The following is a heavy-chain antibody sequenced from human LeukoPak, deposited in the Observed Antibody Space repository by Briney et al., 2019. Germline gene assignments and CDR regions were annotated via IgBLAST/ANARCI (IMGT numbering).Heavy chain of an antibody. D-gene: IGHD3-10*01. Sequence: SETLSLTCTVSGGSISSYYWSWIRQPAGKGLEWIGRIYSSGSTNYNPSLKSRVTMSVDTSKNQFSLKLSSVTAADTAVYYCARDGITMVRGANSYYFDYWGQGTLVTVSS. CDR1: GGSISSYY. CDR3: ARDGITMVRGANSYYFDY. CDR2: IYSSGST. V-gene: IGHV4-4*07. J-gene: IGHJ4*02.